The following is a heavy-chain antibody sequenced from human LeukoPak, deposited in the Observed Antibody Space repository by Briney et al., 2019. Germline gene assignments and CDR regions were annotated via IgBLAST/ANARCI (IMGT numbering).Heavy chain of an antibody. D-gene: IGHD3-22*01. CDR3: AKDEGYYDSSGYLDY. CDR2: IWYGGNNK. Sequence: GGSLRLSCAVSGFNFSSYGMHWVRQAPGKGLEWVAVIWYGGNNKYYADSVKGRFTVSRDNSKNRLYLQMNSLRAEDTAVYYCAKDEGYYDSSGYLDYWGQGTLVTVSS. V-gene: IGHV3-33*06. J-gene: IGHJ4*02. CDR1: GFNFSSYG.